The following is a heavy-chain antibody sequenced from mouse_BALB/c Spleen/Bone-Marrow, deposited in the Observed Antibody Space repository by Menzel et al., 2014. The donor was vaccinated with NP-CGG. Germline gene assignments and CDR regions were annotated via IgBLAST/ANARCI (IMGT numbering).Heavy chain of an antibody. V-gene: IGHV1S127*01. CDR2: IDPSDSET. CDR3: ARDGITTATYYYAMDY. CDR1: GYSFTSYW. Sequence: VQLQQSGPQLVRPGASVKISCKASGYSFTSYWMHWVKQRPGQGLEWIGTIDPSDSETRLNQKFKDKATLTVDKSSSTAYMQLSSPTPEDSAVYYCARDGITTATYYYAMDYWGQGTSVTVSS. J-gene: IGHJ4*01. D-gene: IGHD1-2*01.